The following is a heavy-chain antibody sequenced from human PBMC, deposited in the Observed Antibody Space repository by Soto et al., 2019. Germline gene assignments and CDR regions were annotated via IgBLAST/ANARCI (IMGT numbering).Heavy chain of an antibody. V-gene: IGHV1-3*01. J-gene: IGHJ6*03. Sequence: ASVKVSCKASGYTFRTYAMHWVRQAPGQRLEWMGWLNAGNGHTKYSQKFQGRVTISSDTSANTVYMELSSLKSEDTAVYYCARAATVIYYYYMDVWGKGTTVTVSS. CDR2: LNAGNGHT. D-gene: IGHD4-17*01. CDR3: ARAATVIYYYYMDV. CDR1: GYTFRTYA.